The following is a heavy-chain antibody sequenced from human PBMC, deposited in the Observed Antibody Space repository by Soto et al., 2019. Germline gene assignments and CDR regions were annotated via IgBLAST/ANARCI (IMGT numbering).Heavy chain of an antibody. D-gene: IGHD6-25*01. V-gene: IGHV4-34*01. J-gene: IGHJ5*02. CDR2: INHSGST. Sequence: QVQLQQWGAGLLKPSETLSLTCAVYGGSFSGYYWSWIRQPPGKGLEWIGEINHSGSTNYNPSLKSRVTISVDTSRNRFSLMLSSVTAADTAVYYCARGIRGRGIASRLLPQTWLDPWGQGTLVTVSS. CDR3: ARGIRGRGIASRLLPQTWLDP. CDR1: GGSFSGYY.